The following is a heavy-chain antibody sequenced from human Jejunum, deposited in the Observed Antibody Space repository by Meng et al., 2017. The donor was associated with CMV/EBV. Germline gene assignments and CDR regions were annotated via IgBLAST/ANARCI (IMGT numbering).Heavy chain of an antibody. CDR3: AKGMYYYDSSGYRLFDS. V-gene: IGHV3-23*01. D-gene: IGHD3-22*01. CDR1: YA. CDR2: ISVSGGTT. Sequence: YAFSWVRQAPGKGLEWVSHISVSGGTTYYADSVKGRFTMSRDNSKKTVDLQMNSLRAEDTALYFCAKGMYYYDSSGYRLFDSWGQGTLVTVS. J-gene: IGHJ4*02.